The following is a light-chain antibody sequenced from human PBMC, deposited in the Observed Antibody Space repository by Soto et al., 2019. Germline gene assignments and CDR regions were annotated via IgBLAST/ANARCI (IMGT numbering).Light chain of an antibody. CDR2: KAS. CDR3: QQCSSYSFT. CDR1: QTLSNK. V-gene: IGKV1-5*03. J-gene: IGKJ4*01. Sequence: DIQMTQSPPTLPATVGDRVTITCRASQTLSNKLAWYQQKPGKAPKVLIHKASSLQSGVPSRFSGSGSGTEFSLTISSLQPDDFATYYCQQCSSYSFTFGGGTKVEIK.